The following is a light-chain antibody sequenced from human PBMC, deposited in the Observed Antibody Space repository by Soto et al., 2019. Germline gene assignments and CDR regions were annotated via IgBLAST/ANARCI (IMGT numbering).Light chain of an antibody. J-gene: IGKJ1*01. CDR2: GAS. CDR1: QSVSSSY. V-gene: IGKV3-20*01. CDR3: EQYGSSLWT. Sequence: EIVLTQSPGTLSLSPGERATLSCRASQSVSSSYLAWYQQKPGQAPRLLIYGASSRATGIPDRFSGSGSGTDFTLTISRLEPEDFAVYYCEQYGSSLWTFGQGPNVDIK.